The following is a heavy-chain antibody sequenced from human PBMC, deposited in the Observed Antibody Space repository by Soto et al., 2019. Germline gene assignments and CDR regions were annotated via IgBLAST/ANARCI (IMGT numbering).Heavy chain of an antibody. J-gene: IGHJ4*02. D-gene: IGHD3-22*01. Sequence: QLHLQESGPGLVKPSETLSLTCTVSGGSISYSDGYYWAWVRQPPGKGLLWVGNIYYSGNTCYHPSLKSRVTISVDTSKNQFSLRLSSVTAADTAVYYCARHPSSGYHHFWSQGTLVTVSS. V-gene: IGHV4-39*01. CDR3: ARHPSSGYHHF. CDR1: GGSISYSDGYY. CDR2: IYYSGNT.